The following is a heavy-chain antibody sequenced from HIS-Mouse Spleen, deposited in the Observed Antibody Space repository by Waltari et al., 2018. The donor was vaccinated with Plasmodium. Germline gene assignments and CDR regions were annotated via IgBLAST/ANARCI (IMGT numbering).Heavy chain of an antibody. V-gene: IGHV3-21*01. Sequence: EVQLLESGGGLVKPGGSLRLSCAASGFTFGSYSMNWVRQAPGKGLEWVSSISSSSSYIYYADSVKGRFTISRDNAKNSLYLQMNSLRAEDTAVYYCARDRSAAALLGYWGQGTLVTVSS. J-gene: IGHJ4*02. CDR1: GFTFGSYS. CDR3: ARDRSAAALLGY. D-gene: IGHD6-13*01. CDR2: ISSSSSYI.